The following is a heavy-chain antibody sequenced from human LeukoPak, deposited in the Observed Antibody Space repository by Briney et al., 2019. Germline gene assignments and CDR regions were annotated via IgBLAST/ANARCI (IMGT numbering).Heavy chain of an antibody. Sequence: PSETLSLTCAVYGGSFSGYYWSWIRQPPGKGLEWIGEINHSGSTNYNPSLKSRVTISVDTSKNQFSLKLSSVTAADTAAYYCARRYFPRRYYYDSSGYAYWGQGTLVTVSS. D-gene: IGHD3-22*01. CDR2: INHSGST. V-gene: IGHV4-34*01. CDR3: ARRYFPRRYYYDSSGYAY. J-gene: IGHJ4*02. CDR1: GGSFSGYY.